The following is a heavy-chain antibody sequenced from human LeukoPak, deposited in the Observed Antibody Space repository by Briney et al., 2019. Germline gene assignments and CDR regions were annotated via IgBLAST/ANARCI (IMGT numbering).Heavy chain of an antibody. CDR3: ARGPPRMYYDFWSGYPLFDY. CDR2: ISSSSSYI. D-gene: IGHD3-3*01. J-gene: IGHJ4*02. V-gene: IGHV3-21*01. Sequence: GGSLRLSCAASGFTFSSYSMYWVRQAQGKGLEWVSSISSSSSYIYYADSVKGRFTISRDNAKNSLYLQMNSLRAEDTAVYYCARGPPRMYYDFWSGYPLFDYWGQGTLVTVSS. CDR1: GFTFSSYS.